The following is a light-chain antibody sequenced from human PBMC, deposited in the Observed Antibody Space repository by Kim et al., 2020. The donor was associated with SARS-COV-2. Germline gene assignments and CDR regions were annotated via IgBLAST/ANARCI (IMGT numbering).Light chain of an antibody. CDR1: QSVSSSY. CDR2: GAS. V-gene: IGKV3-20*01. J-gene: IGKJ5*01. Sequence: PGERATLSCRASQSVSSSYLAWYQQKPGQAPRLLIYGASSRTTGIPDRFSGSGSGTDFTLTISRLEPEDFAVYYCQQYGSSPPITFGQGTRLEIK. CDR3: QQYGSSPPIT.